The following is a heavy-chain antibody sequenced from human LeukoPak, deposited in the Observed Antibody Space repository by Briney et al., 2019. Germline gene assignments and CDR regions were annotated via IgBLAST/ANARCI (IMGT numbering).Heavy chain of an antibody. V-gene: IGHV3-9*01. D-gene: IGHD3-22*01. CDR3: AKGDSSGYYSPVDY. J-gene: IGHJ4*02. Sequence: PGGSLRLSCAASGFTFSSYAMSWVRQAPGKGLEWVSGISWNSGSIGYADSVKGRFTISRDNAKNSLYLQMNSLRAEDTALYYCAKGDSSGYYSPVDYWGQGTLVTVSS. CDR2: ISWNSGSI. CDR1: GFTFSSYA.